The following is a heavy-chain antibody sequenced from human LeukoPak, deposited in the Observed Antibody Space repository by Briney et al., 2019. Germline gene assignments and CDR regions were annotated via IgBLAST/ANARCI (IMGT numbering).Heavy chain of an antibody. CDR1: GFSLGTRGGG. D-gene: IGHD1-26*01. Sequence: SGPTLLQPPPTLTLTCTFSGFSLGTRGGGVGWIRQPPGKALEWLALISWNDDKRYSPSLKSRLTITKDTSKNQVVLTMTNMDPVDTATYYCAHRSQVLVGATALYYFDYWGQGTLVTVSS. V-gene: IGHV2-5*01. CDR3: AHRSQVLVGATALYYFDY. CDR2: ISWNDDK. J-gene: IGHJ4*02.